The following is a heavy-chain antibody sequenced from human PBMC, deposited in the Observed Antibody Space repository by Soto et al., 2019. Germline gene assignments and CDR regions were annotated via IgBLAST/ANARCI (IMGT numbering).Heavy chain of an antibody. CDR1: GFTFSSYA. CDR3: AKDRVVRGVIPVSFDY. V-gene: IGHV3-23*01. D-gene: IGHD3-10*01. J-gene: IGHJ4*02. Sequence: VGSLRLSCAASGFTFSSYAMSWVRQAPGKGLEWVSAISGSGGSTYYADSVKGRFTISRDNSKNTLYLQMNSLRAEDTAVYYCAKDRVVRGVIPVSFDYWGQGTLVTVSS. CDR2: ISGSGGST.